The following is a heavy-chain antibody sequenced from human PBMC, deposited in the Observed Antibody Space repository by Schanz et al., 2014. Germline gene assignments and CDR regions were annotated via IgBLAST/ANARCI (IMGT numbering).Heavy chain of an antibody. J-gene: IGHJ4*02. V-gene: IGHV1-69*04. CDR1: GYTFTSYS. CDR3: ARDRLECGAECYSVEVFEI. D-gene: IGHD2-21*01. CDR2: IIPILGIA. Sequence: QVQLVQSGAEVKKPGASVKVSCKASGYTFTSYSMHWVRQAPGQGLEWMGRIIPILGIANYAQKFQGRVTITADRSTSTAYMELSSLRSEDTAVYYCARDRLECGAECYSVEVFEIWGQGTLVIVSS.